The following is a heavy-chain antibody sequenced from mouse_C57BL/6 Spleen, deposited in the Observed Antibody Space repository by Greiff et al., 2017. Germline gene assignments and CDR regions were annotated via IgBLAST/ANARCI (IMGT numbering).Heavy chain of an antibody. J-gene: IGHJ4*01. Sequence: EVQRVESGPELVKPGASVKISCKASGYSFTDYNMNWVKQSNGKSLEWIGVINPNYGTTSYNQKFKGKATLTVDQSSSTAYMQLNSLTSEDSAVYYCAREENMRRKSYYAMDYWGQGTSVTVSS. D-gene: IGHD5-1-1*01. CDR1: GYSFTDYN. CDR2: INPNYGTT. CDR3: AREENMRRKSYYAMDY. V-gene: IGHV1-39*01.